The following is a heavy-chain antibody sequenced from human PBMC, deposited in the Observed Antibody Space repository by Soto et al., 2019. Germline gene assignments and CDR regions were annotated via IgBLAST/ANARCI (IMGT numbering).Heavy chain of an antibody. V-gene: IGHV4-30-2*01. D-gene: IGHD2-2*01. J-gene: IGHJ4*02. CDR1: AGSIRRGGYS. Sequence: SETLCVTCAVSAGSIRRGGYSWCWIRLPPGKSLEWIGYIYHSGSTYYNPSLKSRVTISVDRSKNQFSLKLSSVTAADTAKYYCAIVPDYWGQGIPVTAPQ. CDR3: AIVPDY. CDR2: IYHSGST.